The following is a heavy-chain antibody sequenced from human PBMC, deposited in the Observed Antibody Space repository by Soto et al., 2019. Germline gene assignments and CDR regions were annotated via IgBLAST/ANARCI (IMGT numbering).Heavy chain of an antibody. J-gene: IGHJ4*02. CDR3: ATVFDV. V-gene: IGHV3-74*01. CDR1: GFTFRSHR. Sequence: EVQLVESGGGLVQPGGSLRVSCAASGFTFRSHRIHWVRQAPGKGLEWVSRIDTDGGGTSYADSVKGRFTISTENAENTVYLQMNGLRVEETAVYYCATVFDVWGQGALVTVSS. D-gene: IGHD4-17*01. CDR2: IDTDGGGT.